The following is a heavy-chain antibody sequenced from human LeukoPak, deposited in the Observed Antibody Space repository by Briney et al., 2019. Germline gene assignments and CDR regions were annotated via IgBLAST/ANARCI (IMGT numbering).Heavy chain of an antibody. CDR2: IYYSGST. D-gene: IGHD1/OR15-1a*01. Sequence: SETLSLTCTVSGVSVSSGSYYWSWIRQPPGKGLEWIGYIYYSGSTNYNPSLKSRVTISVDTSKNQFSLKLSSVTAADTAVYYCAREITGTTTWFDPWGQGTLVTVSS. CDR1: GVSVSSGSYY. J-gene: IGHJ5*02. CDR3: AREITGTTTWFDP. V-gene: IGHV4-61*01.